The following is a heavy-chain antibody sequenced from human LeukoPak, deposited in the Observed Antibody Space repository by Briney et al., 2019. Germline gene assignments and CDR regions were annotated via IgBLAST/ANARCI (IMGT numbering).Heavy chain of an antibody. CDR2: ISAYNGNT. J-gene: IGHJ3*01. CDR3: ARDVFEGFAERVIDAFDL. V-gene: IGHV1-18*01. Sequence: AASMKVSCKASGYRFITYGLSWVRKAPGQGLEWMGCISAYNGNTNFAPKLQGRVTMTADTSTSTAYMELRSLRSDDTAVYYCARDVFEGFAERVIDAFDLSGQGTMVTVSS. CDR1: GYRFITYG. D-gene: IGHD3-10*01.